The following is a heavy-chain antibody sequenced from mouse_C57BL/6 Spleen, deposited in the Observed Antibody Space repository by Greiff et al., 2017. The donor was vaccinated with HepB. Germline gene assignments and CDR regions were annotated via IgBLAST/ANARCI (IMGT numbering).Heavy chain of an antibody. Sequence: QVQLQQSGAELVKPGASVKLSCKASGYTFTSYWMHWVKQRPGQGLEWIGMIHPNSGSTNYNEKFKSKATLTVDKSSSTAYMQLSSLTSEDSAVYYCAREGSPDYFDYWGQGTTLTVSS. J-gene: IGHJ2*01. CDR1: GYTFTSYW. V-gene: IGHV1-64*01. CDR2: IHPNSGST. CDR3: AREGSPDYFDY.